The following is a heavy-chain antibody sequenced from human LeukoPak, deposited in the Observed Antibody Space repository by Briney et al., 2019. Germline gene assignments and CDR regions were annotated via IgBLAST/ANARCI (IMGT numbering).Heavy chain of an antibody. V-gene: IGHV3-7*01. J-gene: IGHJ4*02. Sequence: GGSLRLSCAASGFTFSNYWMSWVRQAPGKGLEWVANIKQDGREKYYVDSVKGRFTISRDNAKNSLYLQMNSLRAEDTAVYYCARNDGDFRQYWGQGTLVTVSS. CDR3: ARNDGDFRQY. D-gene: IGHD4-17*01. CDR2: IKQDGREK. CDR1: GFTFSNYW.